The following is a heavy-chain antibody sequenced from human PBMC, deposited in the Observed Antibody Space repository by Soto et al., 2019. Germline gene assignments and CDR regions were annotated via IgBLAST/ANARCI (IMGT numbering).Heavy chain of an antibody. CDR1: GGSFSGYY. D-gene: IGHD1-7*01. V-gene: IGHV4-34*01. J-gene: IGHJ4*02. CDR2: INHSGST. CDR3: ARGYDWNYAF. Sequence: SETLSLTCAVYGGSFSGYYWSWIRQPPGKGLEWIGEINHSGSTNYNPSLKSRVTISVDTSKNQFSLNLSSVIAADTAVYYCARGYDWNYAFWGQGTLVTVSS.